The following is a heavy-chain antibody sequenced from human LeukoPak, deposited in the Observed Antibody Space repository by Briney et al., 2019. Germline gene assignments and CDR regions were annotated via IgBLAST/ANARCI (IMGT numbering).Heavy chain of an antibody. V-gene: IGHV3-23*01. CDR1: GFSFSNYG. CDR3: AKSPVSSCRGSFCYPFDY. Sequence: PGGSLRLSCAASGFSFSNYGMNWVRQAPGKGLEWVSGITGNGATTYYADSVKGRFTISRDNSRNTLYLQMNTLRAEDTAVYFCAKSPVSSCRGSFCYPFDYWGQGNLVTVSS. J-gene: IGHJ4*02. D-gene: IGHD2-15*01. CDR2: ITGNGATT.